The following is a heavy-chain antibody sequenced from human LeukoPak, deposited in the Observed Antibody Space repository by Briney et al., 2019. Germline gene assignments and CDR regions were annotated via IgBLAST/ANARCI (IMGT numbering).Heavy chain of an antibody. CDR2: IKQDGTEK. CDR3: ARGHSSGWRISTRPLHY. CDR1: GFTFSSCW. Sequence: GGSLRLSCAASGFTFSSCWMNWVRQAPGKGLEWVANIKQDGTEKYFVDSVKGRSTISRDNAKNSLYLQMNSLRAEDTAVYYCARGHSSGWRISTRPLHYWGQGTLVTVSS. V-gene: IGHV3-7*01. D-gene: IGHD6-19*01. J-gene: IGHJ4*02.